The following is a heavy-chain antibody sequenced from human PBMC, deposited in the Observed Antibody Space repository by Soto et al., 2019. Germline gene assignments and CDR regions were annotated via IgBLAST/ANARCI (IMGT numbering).Heavy chain of an antibody. V-gene: IGHV1-69*13. CDR2: IIPIFGTA. J-gene: IGHJ6*02. CDR1: GGTFSSYA. D-gene: IGHD5-12*01. CDR3: ARDEGLYSGYDRGWGMDV. Sequence: ASVKVSCKASGGTFSSYAISWVRQAPGQGLEWMGGIIPIFGTANYAQKFQGRVTITADESTSTAYMELSSLRSEDTAVYYCARDEGLYSGYDRGWGMDVWGQGTTVTVSS.